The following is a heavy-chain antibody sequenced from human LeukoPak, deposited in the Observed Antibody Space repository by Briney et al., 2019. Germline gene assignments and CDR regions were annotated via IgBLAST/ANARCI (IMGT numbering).Heavy chain of an antibody. D-gene: IGHD6-19*01. V-gene: IGHV1-69*02. CDR1: GGTFSSYT. CDR3: ASQTGIAVADYPNRQPPDY. CDR2: IIPILGIA. J-gene: IGHJ4*02. Sequence: SVKVSCKASGGTFSSYTISWVRQAPGQGLEWMGRIIPILGIANYAQKFQGRVTITADKSTSTAYMELSSLRSEDTAVYYCASQTGIAVADYPNRQPPDYWGQGTLVTVSS.